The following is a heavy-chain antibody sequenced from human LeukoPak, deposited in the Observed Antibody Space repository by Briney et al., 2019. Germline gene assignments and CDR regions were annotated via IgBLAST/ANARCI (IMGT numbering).Heavy chain of an antibody. CDR1: GGSIGSSNW. Sequence: PSGTLSLTCAVSGGSIGSSNWWSWVRQPPGKGLEWIGKIYHSGSTNYNPSLKSRVTISVDTSRNQFSLKLSSVTAADTAVYYCASLAVAGLSEGYWGQGTLVIVSS. CDR3: ASLAVAGLSEGY. J-gene: IGHJ1*01. D-gene: IGHD6-19*01. V-gene: IGHV4-4*02. CDR2: IYHSGST.